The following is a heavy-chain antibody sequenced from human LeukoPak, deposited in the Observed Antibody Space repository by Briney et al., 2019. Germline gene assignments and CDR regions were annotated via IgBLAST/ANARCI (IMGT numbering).Heavy chain of an antibody. J-gene: IGHJ4*02. Sequence: GSLRLSCAASGFNFSSYGMQWVRQAPGKGLEWVAVISSDGSNKYYADSVKGRFTISRDNSKNTLYLQMNSLRAEDAAVYYCAKTYYDFWSGFYDYWGQGTLVTVSS. CDR2: ISSDGSNK. D-gene: IGHD3-3*01. V-gene: IGHV3-30*18. CDR1: GFNFSSYG. CDR3: AKTYYDFWSGFYDY.